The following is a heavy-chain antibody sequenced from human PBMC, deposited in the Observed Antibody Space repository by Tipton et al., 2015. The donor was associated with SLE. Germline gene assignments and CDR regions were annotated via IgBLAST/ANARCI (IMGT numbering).Heavy chain of an antibody. J-gene: IGHJ4*02. Sequence: SLRLSCAVSGLTVSSNYMSWVRQAPGKGLEWVSVLYSGGSTYYADSVKGRFTISGDNFKNTLYLQMNSLRGEDTAVYYCARGWSITGTTVGYFDYWGQGTLVTVSS. CDR3: ARGWSITGTTVGYFDY. CDR2: LYSGGST. CDR1: GLTVSSNY. V-gene: IGHV3-53*05. D-gene: IGHD1-7*01.